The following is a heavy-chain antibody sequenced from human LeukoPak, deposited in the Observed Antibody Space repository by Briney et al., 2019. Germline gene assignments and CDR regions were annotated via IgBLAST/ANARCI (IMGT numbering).Heavy chain of an antibody. CDR1: GGSISSSSYY. D-gene: IGHD3-10*01. CDR2: IYYSGST. CDR3: ASLWFGELLEGFDY. J-gene: IGHJ4*02. Sequence: SETLSLTCTVYGGSISSSSYYWGWIRQPPGKGLEWIGSIYYSGSTYYNPSLKSRVTISVDTSKNQFSLKLSSVTAADTAVYYCASLWFGELLEGFDYWGQGTLVTVSS. V-gene: IGHV4-39*01.